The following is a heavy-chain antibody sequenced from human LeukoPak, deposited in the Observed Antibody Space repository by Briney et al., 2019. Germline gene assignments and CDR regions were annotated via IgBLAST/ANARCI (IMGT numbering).Heavy chain of an antibody. D-gene: IGHD3-3*01. CDR2: IYYSGST. CDR1: GGSISSYY. V-gene: IGHV4-59*12. Sequence: SETLSLTCTVSGGSISSYYWSWIRQPPGKGLEWIGYIYYSGSTNYNPSLKSRVTISVDRSKNQFSLKLSSVTAADTAVYYCARVTIRDAFDIWGQGTMVTVSS. CDR3: ARVTIRDAFDI. J-gene: IGHJ3*02.